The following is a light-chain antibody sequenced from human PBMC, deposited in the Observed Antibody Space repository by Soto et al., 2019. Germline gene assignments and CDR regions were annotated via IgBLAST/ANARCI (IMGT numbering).Light chain of an antibody. V-gene: IGLV2-14*03. Sequence: QSALTQPASVSVSPGQSIAISCTGTSSDVGAYDFVSWYQQHLDKGPKLLIYEVSNRPSGVSDRFSGSKSVNTATLTISRLQAEDEADYYCSSHTTSNTRVFGTGTKVTVL. J-gene: IGLJ1*01. CDR3: SSHTTSNTRV. CDR2: EVS. CDR1: SSDVGAYDF.